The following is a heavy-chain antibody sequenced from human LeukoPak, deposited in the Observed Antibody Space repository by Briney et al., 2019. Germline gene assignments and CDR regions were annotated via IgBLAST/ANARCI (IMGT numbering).Heavy chain of an antibody. CDR1: GGSISSGGYY. Sequence: PSQTLSLTCIASGGSISSGGYYWNWIRQHPGKGLEWIGYIYYSGSTYYNPSLKSRVIISADTSKNQFSLKLTSVTAADTAVYYCAAQLLWFGEDNPHFDYWGQGTLVTVSS. D-gene: IGHD3-10*01. V-gene: IGHV4-31*03. CDR3: AAQLLWFGEDNPHFDY. J-gene: IGHJ4*02. CDR2: IYYSGST.